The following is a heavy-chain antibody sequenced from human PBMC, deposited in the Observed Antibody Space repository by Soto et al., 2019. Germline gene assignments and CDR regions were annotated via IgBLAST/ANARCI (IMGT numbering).Heavy chain of an antibody. J-gene: IGHJ4*02. Sequence: QVQLVQSGAEVKKPESSVKASCKAPGGTFSPYAISWVGQAPGQGLEWRGGIIPMFGTANYAQRFQDRVTITADESTNTVYMELSSLRSEDTAVYFCASGVRLWLRRINNGYSGWGQGTLVTVSS. V-gene: IGHV1-69*12. D-gene: IGHD5-12*01. CDR2: IIPMFGTA. CDR1: GGTFSPYA. CDR3: ASGVRLWLRRINNGYSG.